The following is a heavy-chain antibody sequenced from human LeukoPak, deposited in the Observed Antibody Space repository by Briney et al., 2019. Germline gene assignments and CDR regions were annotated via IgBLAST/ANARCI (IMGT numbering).Heavy chain of an antibody. CDR2: IIPIFGTA. CDR3: AREENDAFDI. CDR1: GGTFSSYA. V-gene: IGHV1-69*05. Sequence: PVKVSCKASGGTFSSYAISWVRQAPGQGLEWMGGIIPIFGTANYAQKFQGRVTITTDESTSTAYMELSSLRSEDTAVYYCAREENDAFDIWGQGTMVTVSS. J-gene: IGHJ3*02.